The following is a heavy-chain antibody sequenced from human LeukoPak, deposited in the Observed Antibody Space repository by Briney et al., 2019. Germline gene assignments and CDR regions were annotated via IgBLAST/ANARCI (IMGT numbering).Heavy chain of an antibody. CDR2: INHSGST. CDR3: ARFRFEVVGVVTSYKHHYYYYMDV. Sequence: SETLSLTCAVYGGSFSGYYWSWIRQPPGKGLEWIGEINHSGSTNYNPSLKSRVTISVDTSKNQFSLKLSSVTAADTAVYYCARFRFEVVGVVTSYKHHYYYYMDVWGKGTTVTVSS. CDR1: GGSFSGYY. V-gene: IGHV4-34*01. J-gene: IGHJ6*03. D-gene: IGHD3-3*01.